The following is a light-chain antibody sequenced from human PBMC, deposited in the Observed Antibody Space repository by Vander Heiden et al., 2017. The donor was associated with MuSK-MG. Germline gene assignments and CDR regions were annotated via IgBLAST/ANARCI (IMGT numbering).Light chain of an antibody. Sequence: DIKMTQSPSSLSASVGDRVTITCRASQSISSYLNWYQHKPGKAPKLLIYAASSLQSGVPSRFSGSGSGTDFTLTISSLQPEDFATYYCQQSYSTLLTFGGGTKVEIK. CDR3: QQSYSTLLT. CDR1: QSISSY. CDR2: AAS. V-gene: IGKV1-39*01. J-gene: IGKJ4*01.